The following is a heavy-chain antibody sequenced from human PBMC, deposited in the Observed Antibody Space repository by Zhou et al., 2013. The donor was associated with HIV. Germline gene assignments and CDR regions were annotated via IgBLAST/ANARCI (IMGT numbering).Heavy chain of an antibody. D-gene: IGHD6-25*01. J-gene: IGHJ6*03. CDR1: GYTITGFG. Sequence: QVQLVQSGAEVKRPGASVKVSCKASGYTITGFGISWVRQAPGQGLEWMGWISSYRGHTNYAQKLQGRVSVTTDTSTNTAYMELRSLRSDDTAVYFCARALSARWINGGFFYMDVWGNGTAVTVS. CDR3: ARALSARWINGGFFYMDV. V-gene: IGHV1-18*01. CDR2: ISSYRGHT.